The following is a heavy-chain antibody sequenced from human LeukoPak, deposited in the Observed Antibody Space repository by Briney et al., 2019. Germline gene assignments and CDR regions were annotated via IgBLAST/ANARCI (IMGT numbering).Heavy chain of an antibody. CDR3: AKSWYDYFDY. Sequence: GGSLRLSCAASGFTFSSYAMSWVRQAPGKGLEWVSAISGSGDNTYYADSVKGRFTISRDNSKNTLYLQMNSLRAEDTAVYYCAKSWYDYFDYWGQGTLVTVSS. J-gene: IGHJ4*02. CDR1: GFTFSSYA. V-gene: IGHV3-23*01. CDR2: ISGSGDNT. D-gene: IGHD6-13*01.